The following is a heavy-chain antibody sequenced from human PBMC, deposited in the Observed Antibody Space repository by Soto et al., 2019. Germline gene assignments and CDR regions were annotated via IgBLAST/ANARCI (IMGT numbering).Heavy chain of an antibody. D-gene: IGHD2-8*01. V-gene: IGHV3-33*01. Sequence: QVQLVESGGGVVQPGRSLRLSCAASGFTFSSYGMHWVRQAPGKGLEWVAVIWYDGSNKYYADSVKGRFTISRDNSKNTLYLQMNSLRGEDTAVYYWARDRGVCDPWGQGTLLTVSS. CDR2: IWYDGSNK. CDR1: GFTFSSYG. J-gene: IGHJ5*02. CDR3: ARDRGVCDP.